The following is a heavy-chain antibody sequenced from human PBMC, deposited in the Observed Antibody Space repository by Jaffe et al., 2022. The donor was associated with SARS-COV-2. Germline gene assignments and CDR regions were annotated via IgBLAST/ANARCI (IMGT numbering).Heavy chain of an antibody. V-gene: IGHV3-30-3*01. CDR1: GFTFSSYA. CDR3: ARGNDYGDYRPSGQDY. CDR2: ISYDGSNK. J-gene: IGHJ4*02. D-gene: IGHD4-17*01. Sequence: QVQLVESGGGVVQPGRSLRLSCAASGFTFSSYAMHWVRQAPGKGLEWVAVISYDGSNKYYADSVKGRFTISRDNSKNTLYLQMNSLRAEDTAVYYCARGNDYGDYRPSGQDYWGQGTLVTVSS.